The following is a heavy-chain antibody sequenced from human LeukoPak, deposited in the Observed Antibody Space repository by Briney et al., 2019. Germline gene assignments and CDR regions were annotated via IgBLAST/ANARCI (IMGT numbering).Heavy chain of an antibody. V-gene: IGHV4-59*08. CDR3: ARHRKFRFREASGGFDY. CDR2: IYYSGST. J-gene: IGHJ4*02. Sequence: SEALSLTCTVSGGSISSYYWSWIRQPPGKGLEWIGYIYYSGSTNYNPSLKSRVTISVDTSKNQFSLKLSSVTAEDTAVYYCARHRKFRFREASGGFDYWGQGTLVTVSS. CDR1: GGSISSYY. D-gene: IGHD5-24*01.